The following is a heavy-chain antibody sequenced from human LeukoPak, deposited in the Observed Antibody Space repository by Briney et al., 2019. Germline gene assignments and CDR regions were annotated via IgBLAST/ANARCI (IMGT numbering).Heavy chain of an antibody. CDR3: ARGKRAYDSYGMDV. J-gene: IGHJ6*02. Sequence: SETLSLTCTVSDDFIRSYYWSWLRQPPGKGLEWIGYISYSGSTTYSPSLQSRVTISLDTSMNQFSLTLNSVTAADTAVYYCARGKRAYDSYGMDVWGQGTTVTVFS. V-gene: IGHV4-59*08. CDR1: DDFIRSYY. CDR2: ISYSGST.